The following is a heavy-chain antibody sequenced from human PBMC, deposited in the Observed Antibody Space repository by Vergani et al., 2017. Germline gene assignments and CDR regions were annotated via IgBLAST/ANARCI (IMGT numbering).Heavy chain of an antibody. CDR2: ISYDGSNK. CDR1: GFTFSSYG. CDR3: AQTRVDYYYYYGMDV. J-gene: IGHJ6*02. Sequence: QVQLVESGGGVVQPGRSLRLSCAASGFTFSSYGMHWVRQAPGKGLEWVAVISYDGSNKYYADSVKGRFTISRDNSKNTLYLQINSLRAEDTAVYYCAQTRVDYYYYYGMDVWGQGP. V-gene: IGHV3-30*03. D-gene: IGHD2-15*01.